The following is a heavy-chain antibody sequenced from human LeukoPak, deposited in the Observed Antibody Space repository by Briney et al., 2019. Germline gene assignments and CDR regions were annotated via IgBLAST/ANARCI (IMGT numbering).Heavy chain of an antibody. CDR3: ARGWCPHCHGMGD. J-gene: IGHJ6*04. CDR2: IQQDGTKK. Sequence: QPGGSLRLSCTVSGFTLSSYWMTWVRQAPGKGLEWVANIQQDGTKKYYLDSVRGRFTISRDNAQNQLFLQMDSLRAEDTAVYCWARGWCPHCHGMGDWGKGTTVTVSS. CDR1: GFTLSSYW. D-gene: IGHD2-21*01. V-gene: IGHV3-7*03.